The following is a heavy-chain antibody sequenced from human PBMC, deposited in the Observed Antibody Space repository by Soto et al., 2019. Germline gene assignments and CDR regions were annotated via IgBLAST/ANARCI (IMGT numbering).Heavy chain of an antibody. V-gene: IGHV3-74*01. Sequence: EVQLVESGGGLIQPGGSLRLSCETSGFTFSDYWMHWVRQGTGKGLVWVSRIKFDGSSTNYANSVKGRFTISRDNAKNTVYLQMNSLPAEDTAVYYCARGIRNYYGVDVWGQGTTVTVSS. CDR1: GFTFSDYW. J-gene: IGHJ6*02. CDR2: IKFDGSST. D-gene: IGHD5-18*01. CDR3: ARGIRNYYGVDV.